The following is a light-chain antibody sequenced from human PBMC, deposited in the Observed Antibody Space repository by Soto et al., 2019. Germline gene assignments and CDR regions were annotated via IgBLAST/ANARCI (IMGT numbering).Light chain of an antibody. CDR2: DAS. Sequence: EIVLTPSPATLSLSPGGRATLSSMASQIVISYLSLYQQKPGQAPRLLIYDASNRATGIPARFSGSGSGTHFTLTISSLEPEDFAVYYCQQRSNWPITFSQGTRLEI. CDR1: QIVISY. V-gene: IGKV3-11*01. J-gene: IGKJ5*01. CDR3: QQRSNWPIT.